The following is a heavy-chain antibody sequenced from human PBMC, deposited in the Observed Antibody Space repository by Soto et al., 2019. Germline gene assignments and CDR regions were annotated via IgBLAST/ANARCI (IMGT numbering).Heavy chain of an antibody. CDR1: GDSFTRNF. CDR2: IYYSGST. CDR3: AIIGGEYGSNNWIDP. Sequence: PSETLFLTCTVSGDSFTRNFWTWIRQSPGKGLEWIGHIYYSGSTKYNPSLKSRVIISIDTSKNHFSLRLTSVTAADTATYYCAIIGGEYGSNNWIDPWGQGALVTVSS. V-gene: IGHV4-59*01. D-gene: IGHD3-16*01. J-gene: IGHJ5*02.